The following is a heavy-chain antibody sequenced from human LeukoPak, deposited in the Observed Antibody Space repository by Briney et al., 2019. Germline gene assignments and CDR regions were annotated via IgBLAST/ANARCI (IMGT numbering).Heavy chain of an antibody. CDR2: ISGSGGST. CDR1: GFTFSSYA. J-gene: IGHJ4*02. Sequence: GGSLRLSCAASGFTFSSYAMSWVRQAPGKGLEWVSAISGSGGSTYYADSVKGRFTISRDNSKNTLYLQMNGLRAEDTAVYYCAKDLERGVIVVALDYWGQGTLVTVSS. D-gene: IGHD3-22*01. V-gene: IGHV3-23*01. CDR3: AKDLERGVIVVALDY.